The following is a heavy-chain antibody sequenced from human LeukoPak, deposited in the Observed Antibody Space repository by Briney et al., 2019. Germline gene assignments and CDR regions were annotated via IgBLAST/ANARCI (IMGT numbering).Heavy chain of an antibody. D-gene: IGHD4-23*01. CDR2: INHSGST. CDR3: AYGSNSAADH. CDR1: GGSISSSYYY. Sequence: ASETLSLTCTVSGGSISSSYYYWGWIRQPPGKGLEWIGEINHSGSTNYNPSLKSRVTISVDTSKNQFSLKLSSVTAADTAVYYCAYGSNSAADHWGQGTLVTVSS. J-gene: IGHJ4*02. V-gene: IGHV4-39*01.